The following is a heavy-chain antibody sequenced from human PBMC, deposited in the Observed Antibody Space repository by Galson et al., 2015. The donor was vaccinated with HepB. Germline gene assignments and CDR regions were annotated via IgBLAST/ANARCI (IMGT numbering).Heavy chain of an antibody. D-gene: IGHD4-17*01. Sequence: PSLVKPTQTLTLTCTFSGFSLSTSRVGVGWIRQPPGKALEWLALIYWDDDKRYSPSLKRRLTITKDTSKNQVVLKMTNMHPVDTATYYCAHGYGDHPTTNGFDPWGQGTLVTVSS. CDR3: AHGYGDHPTTNGFDP. V-gene: IGHV2-5*02. J-gene: IGHJ5*02. CDR2: IYWDDDK. CDR1: GFSLSTSRVG.